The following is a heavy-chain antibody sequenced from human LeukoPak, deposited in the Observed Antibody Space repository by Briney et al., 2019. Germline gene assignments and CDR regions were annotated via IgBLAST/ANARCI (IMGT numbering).Heavy chain of an antibody. D-gene: IGHD3-9*01. Sequence: SETLSLTCAVSGGSISSSTCWTWVRQPPGKGLEWIGEIFYSGSTNSNPSLKSRLTMSVDESKHEFSLKLTSVTAADTAVYYCASGGLVSRYLDHWGQGSQVTVSS. J-gene: IGHJ4*02. CDR1: GGSISSSTC. V-gene: IGHV4-4*02. CDR3: ASGGLVSRYLDH. CDR2: IFYSGST.